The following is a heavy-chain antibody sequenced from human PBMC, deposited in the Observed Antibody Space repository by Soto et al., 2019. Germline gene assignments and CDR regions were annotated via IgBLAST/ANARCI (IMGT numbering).Heavy chain of an antibody. Sequence: QVQLVQSGAEVKKPGSSVTVSCKASGGTFSSYAISWVRQAPGQGLEWMGRISPFLGTANYAQKFPGTVSITADESTRTSYMELTSVRSEDTAVYYCARVVMTTVPASYYYGMDVWGQGSTVTVSS. V-gene: IGHV1-69*11. D-gene: IGHD4-4*01. J-gene: IGHJ6*02. CDR3: ARVVMTTVPASYYYGMDV. CDR1: GGTFSSYA. CDR2: ISPFLGTA.